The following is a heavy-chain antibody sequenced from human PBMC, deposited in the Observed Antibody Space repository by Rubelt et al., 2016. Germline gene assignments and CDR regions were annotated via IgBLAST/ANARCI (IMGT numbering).Heavy chain of an antibody. Sequence: QVQLQQWGSGLLKPSETLSLTCAVYGGSFSGYYLSWIRQPPGKGLEWIGEITHSGSTHSNPSLKSPVTISVNTYKNQFSRELSSVTAAGTAVYYCATRYCGGGSCYVYPEYHLDYWGQGTLVTVSS. CDR1: GGSFSGYY. J-gene: IGHJ4*02. D-gene: IGHD2-15*01. CDR2: ITHSGST. CDR3: ATRYCGGGSCYVYPEYHLDY. V-gene: IGHV4-34*01.